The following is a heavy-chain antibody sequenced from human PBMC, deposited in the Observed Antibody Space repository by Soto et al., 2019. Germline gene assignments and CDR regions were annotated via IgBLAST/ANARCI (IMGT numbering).Heavy chain of an antibody. D-gene: IGHD2-15*01. CDR1: GGSISNYY. CDR3: ARAGAATLSDF. V-gene: IGHV4-59*01. CDR2: IYYSGSA. J-gene: IGHJ4*02. Sequence: SETLSLTCTASGGSISNYYWSWIRQPPGKGLEWIGYIYYSGSASYNPSLKSRVTISVDTSKNQFSLKLSSVTAADTAVYYCARAGAATLSDFWGQGTLVTVS.